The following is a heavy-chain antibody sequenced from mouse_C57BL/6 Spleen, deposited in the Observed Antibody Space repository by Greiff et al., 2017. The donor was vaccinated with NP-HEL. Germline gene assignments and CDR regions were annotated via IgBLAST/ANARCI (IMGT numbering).Heavy chain of an antibody. CDR2: ISDGGSYT. D-gene: IGHD1-1*01. J-gene: IGHJ3*01. CDR3: ARDHSLRLFAY. Sequence: EVKLVESGGGLVKPGGSLKLSCAASGFTFSSYAMSWVRQTPEKRLEWVATISDGGSYTYYPDNVKGRFTISRDNAKNNLYLQMSHLKSEDTAMYYCARDHSLRLFAYWGQGTLVTVSA. CDR1: GFTFSSYA. V-gene: IGHV5-4*01.